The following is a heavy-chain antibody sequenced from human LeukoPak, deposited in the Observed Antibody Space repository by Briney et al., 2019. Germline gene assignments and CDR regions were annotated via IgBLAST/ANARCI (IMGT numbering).Heavy chain of an antibody. D-gene: IGHD2-15*01. J-gene: IGHJ4*02. CDR2: ISYDGSNK. Sequence: PGGSLRHACAASGFTFSSYALHWVRQAPCKGLDWVAVISYDGSNKYYVDSVKGRFTISRDNSKNTLYLQMNSLRAEDTAVYYCARPRDCSGGSCYSTLFDYWGQGTLVTVSS. V-gene: IGHV3-30*07. CDR1: GFTFSSYA. CDR3: ARPRDCSGGSCYSTLFDY.